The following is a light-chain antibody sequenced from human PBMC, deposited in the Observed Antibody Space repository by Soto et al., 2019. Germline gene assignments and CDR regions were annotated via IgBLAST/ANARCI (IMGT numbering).Light chain of an antibody. J-gene: IGKJ1*01. Sequence: EIVMTQSPATLSFSPGERATLSCRASQSVSSNLAWDQQKPGQAPSLVIYGASTRATGIPARFSGSGSGTEFTLTISGLQAEDFAVYYCQQYTKWLTWTCGQGTKVEIK. V-gene: IGKV3-15*01. CDR1: QSVSSN. CDR2: GAS. CDR3: QQYTKWLTWT.